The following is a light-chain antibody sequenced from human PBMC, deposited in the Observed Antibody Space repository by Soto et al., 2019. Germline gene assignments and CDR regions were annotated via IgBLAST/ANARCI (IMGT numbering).Light chain of an antibody. CDR2: KAS. CDR3: QQYNGYSIT. CDR1: QSISVW. Sequence: DIQMTQSPSTLSASVGDRVTITCRASQSISVWLAWYQQKPGKAPKLLIYKASNLHTGVPSRFSGSGSGTEFTLTISSLQPDDFATYYCQQYNGYSITFGQGTRLEIK. V-gene: IGKV1-5*03. J-gene: IGKJ5*01.